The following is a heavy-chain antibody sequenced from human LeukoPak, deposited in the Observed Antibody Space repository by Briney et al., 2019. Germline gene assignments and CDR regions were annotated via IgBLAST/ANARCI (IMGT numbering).Heavy chain of an antibody. CDR1: GGSISSSNW. J-gene: IGHJ4*02. CDR2: IYHSGST. D-gene: IGHD3-22*01. Sequence: SESLSLTCAVSGGSISSSNWWSWVRQPPGKGLEWIGQIYHSGSTNYNPSLESRVTISVDKSKNQFSLKLSSVTAADTAVYYCARMHYYDSSGYSFDYWGQGTLVTVSS. CDR3: ARMHYYDSSGYSFDY. V-gene: IGHV4-4*02.